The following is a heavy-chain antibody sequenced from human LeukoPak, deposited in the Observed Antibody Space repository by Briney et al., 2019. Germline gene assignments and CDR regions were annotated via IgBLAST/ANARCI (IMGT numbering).Heavy chain of an antibody. CDR1: GFTFSSSG. CDR2: ISYSGGST. V-gene: IGHV3-23*01. Sequence: GGTLRLSCAASGFTFSSSGMSWVRQAPGKGLEWVSSISYSGGSTYYADSVKGRFTISRDNSKNTLYLQMNSLRAEDTAVYYCARGAPRGVHFDYWGQGTLVTVSS. CDR3: ARGAPRGVHFDY. D-gene: IGHD3-10*01. J-gene: IGHJ4*02.